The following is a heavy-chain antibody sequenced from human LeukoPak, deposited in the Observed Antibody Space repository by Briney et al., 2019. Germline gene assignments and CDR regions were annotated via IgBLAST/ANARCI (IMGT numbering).Heavy chain of an antibody. CDR1: GFTFTTYS. J-gene: IGHJ4*02. D-gene: IGHD6-19*01. V-gene: IGHV3-21*01. Sequence: GGSLRLSCAASGFTFTTYSMNWVRQAPGKGLEWVSSISSSSSYIYFADSVKGRFTSSRDNAKNSLYLQMNSLRAEDTAVYYCARDRDGSGWHDYWGQGTLVTVSP. CDR2: ISSSSSYI. CDR3: ARDRDGSGWHDY.